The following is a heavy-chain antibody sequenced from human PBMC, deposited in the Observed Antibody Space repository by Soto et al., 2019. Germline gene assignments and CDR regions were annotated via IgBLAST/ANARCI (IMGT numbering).Heavy chain of an antibody. D-gene: IGHD2-15*01. CDR3: ANTYCSGGSCYAGYYYYGMDV. CDR1: GFTFSSYG. J-gene: IGHJ6*02. V-gene: IGHV3-30*18. Sequence: GGSLRLSCAASGFTFSSYGMHWVRQAPGKGLEWVAVISYDGSNKYYADSVKGRFTISRDNSKNTLYLQMNSLRAEDTAVYYCANTYCSGGSCYAGYYYYGMDVWGQGTTVTVSS. CDR2: ISYDGSNK.